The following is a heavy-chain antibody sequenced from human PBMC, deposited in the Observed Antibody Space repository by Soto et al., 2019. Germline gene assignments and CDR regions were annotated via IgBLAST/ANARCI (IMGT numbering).Heavy chain of an antibody. CDR3: ARAGLTPLGLATTY. J-gene: IGHJ4*02. D-gene: IGHD1-1*01. Sequence: ASVKVSCKASGCTFTSYAMHWVRQAPGRRREWMVWLNAGNGHTKYSQKFQGRVTMTRDTSISTAYMELSRLTSDDTAVYYCARAGLTPLGLATTYWAQGPLVTVSS. CDR1: GCTFTSYA. V-gene: IGHV1-3*01. CDR2: LNAGNGHT.